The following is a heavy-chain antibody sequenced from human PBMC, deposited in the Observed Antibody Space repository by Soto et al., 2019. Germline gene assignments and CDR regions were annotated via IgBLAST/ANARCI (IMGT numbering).Heavy chain of an antibody. J-gene: IGHJ4*02. CDR2: SRNKANNYTT. CDR3: ARGKRDFDN. D-gene: IGHD3-16*01. CDR1: GFTFSDYY. Sequence: SLRLSCAASGFTFSDYYMDWVRQAPGKGLEWVGRSRNKANNYTTEYAASVAGRFTVSRDDSKNSLYLQMNSLKADDTAIYYCARGKRDFDNWGQGILVTVSS. V-gene: IGHV3-72*01.